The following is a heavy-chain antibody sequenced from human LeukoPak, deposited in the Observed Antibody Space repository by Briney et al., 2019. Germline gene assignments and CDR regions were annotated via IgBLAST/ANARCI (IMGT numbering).Heavy chain of an antibody. D-gene: IGHD6-13*01. CDR2: ITYDGSNK. CDR3: ARGSNFDY. CDR1: GSTFSSYN. V-gene: IGHV3-30*03. Sequence: PGGSLRLSCAASGSTFSSYNMHWVRQAPGKGLEWVAVITYDGSNKYHADSVKGRFTISRDNSKSTLYLQMNSLRPEDTAVYYCARGSNFDYWGQGTLVTVSS. J-gene: IGHJ4*02.